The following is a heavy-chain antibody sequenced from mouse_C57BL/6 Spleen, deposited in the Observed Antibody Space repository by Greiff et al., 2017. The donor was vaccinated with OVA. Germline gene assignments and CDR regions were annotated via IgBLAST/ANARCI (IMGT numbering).Heavy chain of an antibody. V-gene: IGHV1-53*01. CDR2: INPSNGGT. J-gene: IGHJ3*01. CDR1: GYTFTSYW. Sequence: QVQLQQPGTELVKPGASVKLSCKASGYTFTSYWMHWVKQRPGQGLEWIGNINPSNGGTNYNEKFKSKATLTVDKSSSTAYMRLSSLTSEDSAVYYCARGHGYDAWFAYWGQGTLVTVSA. CDR3: ARGHGYDAWFAY. D-gene: IGHD2-2*01.